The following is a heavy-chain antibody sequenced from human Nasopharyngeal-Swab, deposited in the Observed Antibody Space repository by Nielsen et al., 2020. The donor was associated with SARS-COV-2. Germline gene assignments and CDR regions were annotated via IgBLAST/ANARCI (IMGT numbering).Heavy chain of an antibody. CDR2: ISYDGSNK. CDR1: GFTFSSYA. CDR3: ARAFGGYYYFDY. Sequence: GESLKISCAASGFTFSSYAMHWVRQAPGKGLEWVAVISYDGSNKYYADSVKGRFTISRDNSKNTLYLQMNSLRAEDTAVYYCARAFGGYYYFDYWGQGTLVTVSS. V-gene: IGHV3-30-3*01. J-gene: IGHJ4*02. D-gene: IGHD3-22*01.